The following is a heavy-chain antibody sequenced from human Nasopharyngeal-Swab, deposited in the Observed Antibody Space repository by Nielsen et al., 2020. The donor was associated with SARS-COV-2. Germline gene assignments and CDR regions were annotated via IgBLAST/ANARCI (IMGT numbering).Heavy chain of an antibody. D-gene: IGHD3/OR15-3a*01. J-gene: IGHJ6*02. V-gene: IGHV4-39*01. CDR2: IYYSGST. CDR3: AIGLGPYYYYGMDV. Sequence: WIRQPPGKGLEWIGSIYYSGSTYYNPSLKSRVTISVDTSKNQFSLKLSSVTAADTAVYYCAIGLGPYYYYGMDVWGQGTTVTV.